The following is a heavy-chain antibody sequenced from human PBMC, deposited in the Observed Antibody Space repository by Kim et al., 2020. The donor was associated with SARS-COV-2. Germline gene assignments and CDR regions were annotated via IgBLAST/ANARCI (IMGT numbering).Heavy chain of an antibody. V-gene: IGHV3-30*03. J-gene: IGHJ4*02. Sequence: GGSLRLSCAASGFTFNTYGMHWVRQAPGKGLEWVAAISYDGSNKYYADSVKGRFTISRDNSKNTLYLQMNSLRSEDTAVYYCATSFSGSYCGSDYCGQGTLVTVSS. CDR1: GFTFNTYG. D-gene: IGHD1-26*01. CDR3: ATSFSGSYCGSDY. CDR2: ISYDGSNK.